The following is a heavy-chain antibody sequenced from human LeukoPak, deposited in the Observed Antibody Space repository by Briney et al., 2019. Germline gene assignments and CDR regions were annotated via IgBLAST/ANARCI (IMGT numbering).Heavy chain of an antibody. CDR1: GYTFTSYG. D-gene: IGHD3-3*02. CDR2: ISAYNGNT. CDR3: AIYVLGGWFDP. V-gene: IGHV1-18*01. J-gene: IGHJ5*02. Sequence: ASVKVSCKASGYTFTSYGISWVRQAPGQGLEWMGWISAYNGNTNYSQKLQGRVTMTTDTSTSTAYMELRSLTSDDTAVYYCAIYVLGGWFDPWGQGTLVTVSS.